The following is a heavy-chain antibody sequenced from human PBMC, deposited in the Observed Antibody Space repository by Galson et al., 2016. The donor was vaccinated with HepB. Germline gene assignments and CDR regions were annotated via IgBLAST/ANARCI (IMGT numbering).Heavy chain of an antibody. CDR1: GGSISGYY. CDR2: ISGPGDWT. CDR3: AADGDQYCSVVSGSCYGLDY. Sequence: ETLSLTCNVSGGSISGYYWSWIRQPPGKGLEWVSAISGPGDWTFYADSVKGRFTISRDNSKNTVYLQMNSLRVEDTAVYYCAADGDQYCSVVSGSCYGLDYWGQGALVTVSS. D-gene: IGHD2-15*01. J-gene: IGHJ4*02. V-gene: IGHV3-23*01.